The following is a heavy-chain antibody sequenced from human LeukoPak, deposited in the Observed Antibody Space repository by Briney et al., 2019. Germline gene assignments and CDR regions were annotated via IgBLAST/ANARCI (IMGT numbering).Heavy chain of an antibody. D-gene: IGHD6-19*01. CDR3: AKAKSSGWYFLGRVDY. Sequence: GGSLRLSCAASGFTFDDYGMSWVRQAPGKGLEWVSAISGSGGSTYYADSVKGRFTISRDNSKNTLYLQMNSLRAEDTAVYYCAKAKSSGWYFLGRVDYWGQGTLVTVSS. CDR2: ISGSGGST. J-gene: IGHJ4*02. CDR1: GFTFDDYG. V-gene: IGHV3-23*01.